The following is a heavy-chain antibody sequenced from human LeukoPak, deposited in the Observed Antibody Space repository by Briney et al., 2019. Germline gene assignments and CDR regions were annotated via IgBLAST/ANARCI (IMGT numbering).Heavy chain of an antibody. Sequence: SQTLSLTCAISGDSVSSNSAAWNWIRQSPSRGLEWLGTTYYRSKWYTYYAVSVKSRISINRDTSKNQISLQLNSVTPEDTAVYYCARSTGPIDYWGQGTLVTVSS. J-gene: IGHJ4*02. CDR1: GDSVSSNSAA. V-gene: IGHV6-1*01. D-gene: IGHD1-1*01. CDR2: TYYRSKWYT. CDR3: ARSTGPIDY.